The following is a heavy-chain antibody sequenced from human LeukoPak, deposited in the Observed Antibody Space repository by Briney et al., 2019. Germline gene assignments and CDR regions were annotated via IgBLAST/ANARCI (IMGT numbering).Heavy chain of an antibody. J-gene: IGHJ4*02. CDR1: GGPISSSSYY. Sequence: SETLSLTCTVSGGPISSSSYYWGWIRQPPGKGLEWIGSIYYSGSTYYNPSLKSRVTISVDTSKNQFSLKLSSVTAADTAVYYCATSPGHYDSSGYYYFDYWGQGTLVTVSS. CDR3: ATSPGHYDSSGYYYFDY. D-gene: IGHD3-22*01. V-gene: IGHV4-39*01. CDR2: IYYSGST.